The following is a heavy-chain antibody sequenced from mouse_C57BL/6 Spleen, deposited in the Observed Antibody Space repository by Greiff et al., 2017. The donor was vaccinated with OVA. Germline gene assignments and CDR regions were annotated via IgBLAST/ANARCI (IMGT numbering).Heavy chain of an antibody. CDR1: GYTFTSYT. V-gene: IGHV1-4*01. Sequence: QVQLQQSGAELARPGASVKMSCKASGYTFTSYTMHWVKQRPGQGLEWIGYINPSSGYTKYNQKFKDKATLTADKSSSTAYMQLSSLTSEDSAVYYCARSAITTVPAWFAYWGQGTLVTVSA. J-gene: IGHJ3*01. CDR2: INPSSGYT. CDR3: ARSAITTVPAWFAY. D-gene: IGHD1-1*01.